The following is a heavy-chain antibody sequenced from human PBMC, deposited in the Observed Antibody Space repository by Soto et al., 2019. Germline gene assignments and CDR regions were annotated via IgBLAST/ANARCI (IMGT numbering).Heavy chain of an antibody. CDR3: ASFAAGYSSGWSRTHYGMDV. D-gene: IGHD6-13*01. Sequence: SQTLSLTCAISGDSVSSNSAAWNWIRQSPSRGLEWLGRTYYRSKWYNDYAVSVKSRITINPDTSKNQFSLQLNSVTPEDTAVYYCASFAAGYSSGWSRTHYGMDVWGQGTTVTVSS. J-gene: IGHJ6*02. CDR1: GDSVSSNSAA. CDR2: TYYRSKWYN. V-gene: IGHV6-1*01.